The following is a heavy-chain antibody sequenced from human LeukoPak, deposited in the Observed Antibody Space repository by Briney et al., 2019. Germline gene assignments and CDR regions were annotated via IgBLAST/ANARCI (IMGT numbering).Heavy chain of an antibody. CDR3: ARGDYSSGWYVLDFY. Sequence: GASVKVSCKASGYTFTSYYMHWVRQAPGQGLEWMGIVNPSGGSTSYAQKFQGRVTMTRDTSTSTVYMELSSLRSEDTAVYYCARGDYSSGWYVLDFYWGQGTLVTVSS. CDR2: VNPSGGST. D-gene: IGHD6-19*01. J-gene: IGHJ4*02. V-gene: IGHV1-46*01. CDR1: GYTFTSYY.